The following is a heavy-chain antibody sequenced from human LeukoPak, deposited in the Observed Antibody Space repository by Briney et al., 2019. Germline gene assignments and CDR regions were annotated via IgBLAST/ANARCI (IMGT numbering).Heavy chain of an antibody. V-gene: IGHV4-34*01. CDR3: ARDIAVAGTYYYYYGMDV. J-gene: IGHJ6*02. CDR2: INHSGST. D-gene: IGHD6-19*01. CDR1: GGSFSGYY. Sequence: SETLSLTCAVYGGSFSGYYWSWIRQPPGKGLEWIGEINHSGSTNYNPSLKSRVTISVDTSKNQFSLKLSSVTAADTAVYYCARDIAVAGTYYYYYGMDVWGQGTMVTVSS.